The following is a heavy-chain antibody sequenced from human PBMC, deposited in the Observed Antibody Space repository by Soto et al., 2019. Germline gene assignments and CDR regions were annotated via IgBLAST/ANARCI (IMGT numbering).Heavy chain of an antibody. CDR2: ISYDGSNK. V-gene: IGHV3-30*18. J-gene: IGHJ4*02. CDR1: GFTFSTYG. CDR3: SKDRDSSGWYVLDY. Sequence: GGSLRLSCAASGFTFSTYGMQWVRQAPGKGLEWVAVISYDGSNKYYADSVKGRFTISRDNSKNTLYLQMNSLRAEDTAVYYCSKDRDSSGWYVLDYWGQGTLVTVSS. D-gene: IGHD6-19*01.